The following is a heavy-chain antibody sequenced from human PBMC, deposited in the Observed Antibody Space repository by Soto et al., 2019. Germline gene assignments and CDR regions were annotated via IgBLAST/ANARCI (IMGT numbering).Heavy chain of an antibody. J-gene: IGHJ4*02. Sequence: GGSLRLSCAASGFTFSSYAMNWVRQAPGKGLEWVSGISGSGDSTDYADSVRGRFTISRDNSKNTLYLQMNSLRAEDTAVYYCAKGPGLLWLGEFGSLGQGNLVTVS. CDR2: ISGSGDST. CDR1: GFTFSSYA. CDR3: AKGPGLLWLGEFGS. D-gene: IGHD3-10*01. V-gene: IGHV3-23*01.